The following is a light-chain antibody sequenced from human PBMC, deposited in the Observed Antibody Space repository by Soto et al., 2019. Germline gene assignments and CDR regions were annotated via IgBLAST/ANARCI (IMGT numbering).Light chain of an antibody. CDR3: NGYNCYWT. Sequence: DIQMTQSPSTLSASVGDRVTITCRASQSISSWLAWYQQKPGKAPKLLIYKASSLESGVQSRFNGSGSGTYFTLTINCLQPDEFTTKDKNGYNCYWTFGQGTKLEIK. V-gene: IGKV1-5*03. J-gene: IGKJ1*01. CDR1: QSISSW. CDR2: KAS.